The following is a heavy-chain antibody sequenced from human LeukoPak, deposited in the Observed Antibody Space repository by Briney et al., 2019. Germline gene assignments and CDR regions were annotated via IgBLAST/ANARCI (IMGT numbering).Heavy chain of an antibody. CDR3: ARGHSSGYYTGPLDY. CDR1: GYTFTGNY. CDR2: INPSGGST. V-gene: IGHV1-46*01. D-gene: IGHD3-22*01. J-gene: IGHJ4*02. Sequence: ASVKVSCKASGYTFTGNYIHWVRQAPGQGLEWMGWINPSGGSTSYAQKFQGRVTMTRDTSASTVYMELYSLRSEDTAVYYCARGHSSGYYTGPLDYWGQGTLVTVSS.